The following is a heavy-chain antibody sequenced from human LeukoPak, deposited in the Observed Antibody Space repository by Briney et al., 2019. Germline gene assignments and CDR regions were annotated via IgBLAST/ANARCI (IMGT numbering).Heavy chain of an antibody. CDR3: ARDQEAFDY. CDR1: GYSFTSNY. Sequence: ASVKVSCKASGYSFTSNYIHWVRQAPGQGLEWMGMIYPRDGSTSYAQKFQGRVTVTRDTSTSAVHMELSGLRSEDTAVYYCARDQEAFDYWGQGTLVTVSS. CDR2: IYPRDGST. J-gene: IGHJ4*02. V-gene: IGHV1-46*01.